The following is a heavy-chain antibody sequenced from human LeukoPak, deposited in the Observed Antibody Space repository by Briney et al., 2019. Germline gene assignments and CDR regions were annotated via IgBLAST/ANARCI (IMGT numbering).Heavy chain of an antibody. CDR2: IIPIFGTA. CDR1: GGTFSSYA. D-gene: IGHD6-19*01. J-gene: IGHJ4*02. V-gene: IGHV1-69*05. Sequence: SVKVSCKASGGTFSSYAISWVRQAPGQELEWMGRIIPIFGTANYAQKFQGRVTITTDESTSTAYMELSSLRSEDTAVYYCARDQIAVAGNFDYWGQGTLVTVSS. CDR3: ARDQIAVAGNFDY.